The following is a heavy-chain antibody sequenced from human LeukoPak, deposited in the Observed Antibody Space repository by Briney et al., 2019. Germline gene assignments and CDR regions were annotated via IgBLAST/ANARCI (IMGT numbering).Heavy chain of an antibody. CDR2: ISSSSSYI. Sequence: GGSLRLSCAASGFTFSSYSMNWVRQAPGKGLEWVSSISSSSSYIYYADSVKGRCTISRDNAKNSLYLQMNSLRAEDTAVYYCARKDGIVGAPDAFDIWGQGTMVTVSS. D-gene: IGHD1-26*01. CDR3: ARKDGIVGAPDAFDI. V-gene: IGHV3-21*01. CDR1: GFTFSSYS. J-gene: IGHJ3*02.